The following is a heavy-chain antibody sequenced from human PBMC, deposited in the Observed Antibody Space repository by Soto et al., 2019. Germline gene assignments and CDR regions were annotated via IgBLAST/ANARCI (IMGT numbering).Heavy chain of an antibody. CDR1: GGSISRSTYY. V-gene: IGHV4-39*01. D-gene: IGHD3-9*01. CDR2: IYYSGST. CDR3: ARQGLAPNYYYYGMDV. J-gene: IGHJ6*02. Sequence: SETLSLTCTVSGGSISRSTYYWGWIRQPPGKGLEWIGSIYYSGSTYYNPSLKSRVTISVDTSKNQFSLKLSSVTAADTAVYYCARQGLAPNYYYYGMDVWGQGTTVTVSS.